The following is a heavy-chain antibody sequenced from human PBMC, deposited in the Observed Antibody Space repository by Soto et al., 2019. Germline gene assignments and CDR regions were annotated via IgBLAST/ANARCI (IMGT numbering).Heavy chain of an antibody. Sequence: SQTLSLTRAISGDSVSSDSAASNWIRQSPSRGLEWLGRTYYRAEWYNDYAVSMKSRIVITPDTSKNQFSLQLNSVTPEDTAGEGCARDYYYGMDGWGQGPTVNVSS. CDR2: TYYRAEWYN. V-gene: IGHV6-1*01. CDR3: ARDYYYGMDG. J-gene: IGHJ6*02. CDR1: GDSVSSDSAA.